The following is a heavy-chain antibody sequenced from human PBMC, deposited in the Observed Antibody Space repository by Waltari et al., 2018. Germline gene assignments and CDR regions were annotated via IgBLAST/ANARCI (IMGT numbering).Heavy chain of an antibody. D-gene: IGHD1-26*01. CDR1: GFTFSSYA. V-gene: IGHV3-30-3*01. CDR3: ARVGVRRRTGPEAAY. Sequence: QVQLVESGGGVVQPGRSLRLSWPASGFTFSSYAMHWVRQAPGKGLEWVAVISYDGSNKYYADSVKGRFTISRDNSRNTLYLQMNSLRAEDTAVYYCARVGVRRRTGPEAAYWGQGTLVTVSS. J-gene: IGHJ4*02. CDR2: ISYDGSNK.